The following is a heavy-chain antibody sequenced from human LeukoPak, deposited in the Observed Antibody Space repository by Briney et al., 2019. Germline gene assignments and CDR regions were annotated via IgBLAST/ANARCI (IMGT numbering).Heavy chain of an antibody. Sequence: GGSLRLSCAASGFTVSSNYMSWVRQAPGKGLEWVSVIYSGGSTYYADSVKGRFTISRDNSKNTLYLQMNSLRAEDTAVYYCARLSTSGYCSSTSCYEKFFDYWGQGTLVTVSS. D-gene: IGHD2-2*01. CDR2: IYSGGST. V-gene: IGHV3-53*01. CDR3: ARLSTSGYCSSTSCYEKFFDY. CDR1: GFTVSSNY. J-gene: IGHJ4*02.